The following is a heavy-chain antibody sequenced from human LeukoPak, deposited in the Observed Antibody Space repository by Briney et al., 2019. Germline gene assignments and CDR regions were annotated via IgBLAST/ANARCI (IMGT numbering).Heavy chain of an antibody. Sequence: PSETLSLTCTVYGGSISSYYWSWIRQPAGKGLEWIGRIYTSGSTNYNPSLKSRVTISVDKSKNQFSLKLSSVTAADTAVYYCARDLRVEDSSSGLFDYWGQGTLVTVSS. CDR1: GGSISSYY. CDR3: ARDLRVEDSSSGLFDY. V-gene: IGHV4-4*07. D-gene: IGHD6-6*01. J-gene: IGHJ4*02. CDR2: IYTSGST.